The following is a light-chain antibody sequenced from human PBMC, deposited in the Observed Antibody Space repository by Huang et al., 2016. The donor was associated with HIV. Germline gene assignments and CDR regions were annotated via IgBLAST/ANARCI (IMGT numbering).Light chain of an antibody. CDR2: GGS. Sequence: AIQLTQSPSSVSASVGDRVTVTCRASQAIGHSLAWYQHKPGKAPKRLIYGGSILQSGVSPGFSGNVSGTDFSLTISSLRSEDFATYFCQQLRSYPLTFGGGTDV. CDR3: QQLRSYPLT. CDR1: QAIGHS. V-gene: IGKV1-13*02. J-gene: IGKJ4*01.